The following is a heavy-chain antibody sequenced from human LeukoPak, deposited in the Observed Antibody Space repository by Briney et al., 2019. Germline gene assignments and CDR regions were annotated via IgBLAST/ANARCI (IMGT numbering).Heavy chain of an antibody. J-gene: IGHJ3*02. CDR1: GFTFSTYW. CDR3: ARVLRYDNSGHDSFDI. Sequence: GGSLRLSCVVSGFTFSTYWMYWVRQAPGKGLVWVSRINTDGSTTNYADSVKGRFTISRDNTKNTLYLQMNTLRAEDTAVYYCARVLRYDNSGHDSFDIWGQGTMVIVSS. CDR2: INTDGSTT. D-gene: IGHD3-22*01. V-gene: IGHV3-74*01.